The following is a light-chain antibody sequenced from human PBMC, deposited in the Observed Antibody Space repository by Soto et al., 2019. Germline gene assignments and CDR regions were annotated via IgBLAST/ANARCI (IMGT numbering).Light chain of an antibody. CDR1: SSDVGSYNL. CDR2: EGS. V-gene: IGLV2-23*01. Sequence: QSVLTQPASVSGSPGQSITISCTGTSSDVGSYNLVSWYQQHPGKAPKLMIYEGSKRPSGVSNRFSGSKSGNTASLTISGFHAEGEADYYCCSYAGSSTFYVFGTGTKVTVL. CDR3: CSYAGSSTFYV. J-gene: IGLJ1*01.